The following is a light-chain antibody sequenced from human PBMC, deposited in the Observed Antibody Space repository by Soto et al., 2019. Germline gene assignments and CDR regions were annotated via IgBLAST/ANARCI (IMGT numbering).Light chain of an antibody. J-gene: IGKJ4*01. Sequence: EIVMTQSPATLSVSPGERATLSCRASQSVSSNLAWDQQKPGQAPRLLIYGASTRATCIPARFSGSGSGTEFTLTIGSLQSEDFAVYYCQQYNNLPPQTFGGGTKVEIK. V-gene: IGKV3-15*01. CDR1: QSVSSN. CDR3: QQYNNLPPQT. CDR2: GAS.